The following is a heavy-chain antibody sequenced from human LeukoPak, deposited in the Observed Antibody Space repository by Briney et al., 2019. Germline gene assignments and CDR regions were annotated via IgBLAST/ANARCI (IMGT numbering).Heavy chain of an antibody. CDR3: ARGFLDYDSSDYAFSYY. V-gene: IGHV1-8*02. J-gene: IGHJ4*02. Sequence: GASVKVSCKASGGTFSSYDITWVRQASGEGLEWMGWMNPNNGNTGYAQRFQGRVTLTRDTSISTAYMELSSLRSEDTAVYYCARGFLDYDSSDYAFSYYWGQGTLVTVSS. CDR1: GGTFSSYD. CDR2: MNPNNGNT. D-gene: IGHD3-22*01.